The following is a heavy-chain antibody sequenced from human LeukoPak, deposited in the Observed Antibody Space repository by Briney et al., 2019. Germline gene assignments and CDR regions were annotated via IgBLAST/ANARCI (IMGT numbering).Heavy chain of an antibody. V-gene: IGHV4-38-2*02. CDR2: IYHSGNT. D-gene: IGHD6-19*01. J-gene: IGHJ3*02. CDR3: ARLAVAGTVDAFDI. Sequence: SETLSLTCTVSGYSISSGYYWGWIRQPPGKGLEWIGSIYHSGNTYYNPSLKSRVTISVDTSKNQFSLKLSSVTAADTAVYYCARLAVAGTVDAFDIWGQGTMVTVSS. CDR1: GYSISSGYY.